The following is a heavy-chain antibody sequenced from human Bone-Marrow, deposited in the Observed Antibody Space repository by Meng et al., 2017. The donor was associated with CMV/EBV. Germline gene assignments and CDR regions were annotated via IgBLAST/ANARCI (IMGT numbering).Heavy chain of an antibody. J-gene: IGHJ4*02. CDR2: ISYDGSNK. V-gene: IGHV3-30-3*01. CDR1: GFTFSSYA. CDR3: ASFSGSYLFDY. Sequence: GESLKISCAASGFTFSSYAMSWVRQAPGKGLEWVAVISYDGSNKYYADFVKGRFTISRDNSKNTLYLQMNSLRAEDTAVYYCASFSGSYLFDYWGQGTLVTVSS. D-gene: IGHD1-26*01.